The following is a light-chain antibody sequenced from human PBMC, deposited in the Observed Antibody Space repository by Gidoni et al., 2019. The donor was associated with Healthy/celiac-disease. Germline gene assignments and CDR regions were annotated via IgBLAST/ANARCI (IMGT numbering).Light chain of an antibody. Sequence: VFTLSPATLSVSPGERATLSRRTSQSVSSNLVWYQQDPGQAPRLHIYGAATRATGIPARFSGSESGTEFTLTISSLQSEDFAVYYCQQYNNWPRTFGQGTKVEIK. CDR1: QSVSSN. V-gene: IGKV3-15*01. CDR2: GAA. CDR3: QQYNNWPRT. J-gene: IGKJ1*01.